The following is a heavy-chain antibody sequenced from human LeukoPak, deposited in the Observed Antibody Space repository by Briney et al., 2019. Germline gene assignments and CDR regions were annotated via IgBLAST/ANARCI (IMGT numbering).Heavy chain of an antibody. Sequence: GGSLRLSCAASGFTISDNYMSWVRQAPGKGLEWVSVIYRSDVSKSYADSVKGRFTISRDNSKNTLYLQMNSLRAEDTAVYYCAKGSSRMDVWGKGTTVTVSS. CDR3: AKGSSRMDV. CDR2: IYRSDVSK. J-gene: IGHJ6*03. D-gene: IGHD6-13*01. V-gene: IGHV3-66*03. CDR1: GFTISDNY.